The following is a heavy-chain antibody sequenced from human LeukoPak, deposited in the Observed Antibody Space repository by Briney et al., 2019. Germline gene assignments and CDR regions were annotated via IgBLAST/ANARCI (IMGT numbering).Heavy chain of an antibody. CDR2: ISYDGSNDGSNK. D-gene: IGHD6-13*01. Sequence: GGSLRLSCAASGFTFSTYAMHWVRQAPGKGLDCVAVISYDGSNDGSNKYYADSVKGRFTISRDNSKNTLYLQMNSLRVDDTAVYYCARDRSSSWVNPYYFEYWGQGTLVTVSS. CDR1: GFTFSTYA. J-gene: IGHJ4*02. CDR3: ARDRSSSWVNPYYFEY. V-gene: IGHV3-30*04.